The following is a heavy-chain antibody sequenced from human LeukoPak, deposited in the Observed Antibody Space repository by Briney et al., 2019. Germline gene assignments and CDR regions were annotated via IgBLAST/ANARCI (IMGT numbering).Heavy chain of an antibody. CDR1: GYNFDRYG. D-gene: IGHD6-13*01. CDR3: ARDPYSSSWYGGFPFDY. CDR2: ISTYNGNT. J-gene: IGHJ4*02. V-gene: IGHV1-18*04. Sequence: ASVKVSSKGSGYNFDRYGVNWVRQAPGQGLEWVGWISTYNGNTFYAQKFEGRVSMTTDTSTNTVYMDLRSLRSDDTAVYYCARDPYSSSWYGGFPFDYWGQGTLVTVSS.